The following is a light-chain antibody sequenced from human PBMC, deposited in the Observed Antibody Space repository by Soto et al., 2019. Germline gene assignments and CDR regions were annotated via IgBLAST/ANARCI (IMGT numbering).Light chain of an antibody. CDR2: DVT. Sequence: QSVLTKPASVSGSPGQSITISCTGTSSDVGAYNYVSWYQHHPGKAPKLIIYDVTDRPSGVSNRFSASKSGNTASLTISGLQADDEADYYCSSYTSSNTEVFGTGTKLTVL. CDR3: SSYTSSNTEV. CDR1: SSDVGAYNY. J-gene: IGLJ1*01. V-gene: IGLV2-14*03.